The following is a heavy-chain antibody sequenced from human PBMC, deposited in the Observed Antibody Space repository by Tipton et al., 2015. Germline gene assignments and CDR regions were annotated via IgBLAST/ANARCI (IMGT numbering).Heavy chain of an antibody. CDR3: ARDAGRYYDSSGLSWYFDL. D-gene: IGHD3-22*01. CDR2: ISHSGNT. J-gene: IGHJ2*01. CDR1: AYSISSDYY. Sequence: TLSLTCAVSAYSISSDYYWGWIRQPPGKGLEWIGSISHSGNTYYNPSLKSRVTMSRDTSKNQFSLKLTSVTAADTAVYYCARDAGRYYDSSGLSWYFDLWGRGTLVTVSS. V-gene: IGHV4-38-2*02.